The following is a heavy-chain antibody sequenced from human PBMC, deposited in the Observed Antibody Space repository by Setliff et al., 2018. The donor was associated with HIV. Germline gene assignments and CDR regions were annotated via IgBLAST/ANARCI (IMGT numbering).Heavy chain of an antibody. J-gene: IGHJ4*02. CDR3: AKDEFSPLRRDS. V-gene: IGHV3-23*01. Sequence: GGSLRLSCAASGFTFSTFSMSWVRQAPGKGLEWVSGISRTGGSTYYAHSVRGRFTISRDNSNNTLYLQMNSLRADDTATYYCAKDEFSPLRRDSWGLGILVTVSS. D-gene: IGHD3-10*01. CDR2: ISRTGGST. CDR1: GFTFSTFS.